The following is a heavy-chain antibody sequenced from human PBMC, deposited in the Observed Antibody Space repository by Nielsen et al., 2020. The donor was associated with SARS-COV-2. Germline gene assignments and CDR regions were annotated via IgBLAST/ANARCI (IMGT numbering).Heavy chain of an antibody. V-gene: IGHV3-23*01. CDR2: IGGSGGSA. J-gene: IGHJ4*02. Sequence: GGSLRLSCAASGFTFSTYAMSWVRQTPGKGLEWVSAIGGSGGSAYYEDSVKGRFTISRDNAKNTLYLQMNSLRAEDTAVYYCVRGLQVPNGLAHRWGQGTLVTVSS. CDR3: VRGLQVPNGLAHR. CDR1: GFTFSTYA. D-gene: IGHD3-16*01.